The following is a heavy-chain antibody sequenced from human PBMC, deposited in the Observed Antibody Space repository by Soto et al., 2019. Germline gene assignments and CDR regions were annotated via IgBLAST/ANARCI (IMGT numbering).Heavy chain of an antibody. D-gene: IGHD3-22*01. CDR1: GGSISSYY. J-gene: IGHJ4*02. Sequence: ETLSLTCTVSGGSISSYYWSWIRQPPGKGLEWIGYIYYSGSTNYNPSLKSRVTISVDTSKNQFSLKLSSVTAADTAVYYCARYQNYYDSSGYLQNYFEYWGQGTLVTVSS. CDR2: IYYSGST. V-gene: IGHV4-59*08. CDR3: ARYQNYYDSSGYLQNYFEY.